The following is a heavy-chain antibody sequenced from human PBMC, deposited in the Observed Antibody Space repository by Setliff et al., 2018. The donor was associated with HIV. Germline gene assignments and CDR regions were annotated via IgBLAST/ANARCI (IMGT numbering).Heavy chain of an antibody. V-gene: IGHV1-8*01. CDR2: INAGNGNT. CDR3: AATYYYDSSGLHGFDY. Sequence: ASVKVSCKASGGSFNNYAVSWVRQAPGQGLEWLGWINAGNGNTKYSQRFQGRVTMTRDTSINTAYMELSSLRSEDTAVYYCAATYYYDSSGLHGFDYWGQGTLVTVSS. D-gene: IGHD3-22*01. J-gene: IGHJ4*02. CDR1: GGSFNNYA.